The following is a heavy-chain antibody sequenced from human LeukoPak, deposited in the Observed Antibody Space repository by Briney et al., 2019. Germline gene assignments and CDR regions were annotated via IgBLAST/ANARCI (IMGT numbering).Heavy chain of an antibody. Sequence: SETLSLTCTVSGGSISSYYWSWIRQPPGKGLEWIGYIYYSGSTNYNPSLKSRVTISVDTSKNQFSLKLSSVTAADTAVYYCARAPRFYYGSGNYYGMDVWGQGTTVTVSS. CDR2: IYYSGST. J-gene: IGHJ6*02. CDR1: GGSISSYY. V-gene: IGHV4-59*01. D-gene: IGHD3-10*01. CDR3: ARAPRFYYGSGNYYGMDV.